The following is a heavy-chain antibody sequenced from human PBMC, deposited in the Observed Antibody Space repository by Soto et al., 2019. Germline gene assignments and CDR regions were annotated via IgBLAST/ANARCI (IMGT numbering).Heavy chain of an antibody. CDR1: GYTFTGYY. Sequence: QVQLVQSGAEVKKPGASVKVSCKASGYTFTGYYMHWVRQAPGQGLERMGCINPNSGGTNYAQKFQGRVTMTRDTSISTAYMEMILLRSDDKAVYYCARDGIAAAGKNWYLDLGGRGTLVAVSS. V-gene: IGHV1-2*02. CDR2: INPNSGGT. CDR3: ARDGIAAAGKNWYLDL. D-gene: IGHD6-13*01. J-gene: IGHJ2*01.